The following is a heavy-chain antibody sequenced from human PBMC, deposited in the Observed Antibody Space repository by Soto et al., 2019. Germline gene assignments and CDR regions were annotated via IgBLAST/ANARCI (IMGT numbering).Heavy chain of an antibody. D-gene: IGHD1-1*01. CDR2: VIPIIGEG. V-gene: IGHV1-69*02. CDR3: ARPAVNDLDADSSAFDI. J-gene: IGHJ3*02. Sequence: QVQLVQSGAEVQEPGSSVKVSCKVSGGTFSSQTINWVRQVPGQGLEWMGSVIPIIGEGKYAQSFLGRVTITADRSTSTAYRELRSLRSEDTAVYYCARPAVNDLDADSSAFDIWGQGTMVTVSS. CDR1: GGTFSSQT.